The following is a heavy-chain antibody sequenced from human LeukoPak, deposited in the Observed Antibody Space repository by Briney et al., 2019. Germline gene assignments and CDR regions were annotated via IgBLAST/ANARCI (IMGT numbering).Heavy chain of an antibody. D-gene: IGHD5-12*01. CDR1: GYTFTSYG. J-gene: IGHJ4*02. CDR2: ISAYNGNT. Sequence: ASVKVSCKASGYTFTSYGISWVRQAPGQGLEWMGWISAYNGNTNYAQKLQGRVTMTTDTSTSTAYMELRSLRSDDTAVYYCARVHVDIVATTFFDYWGQGTLVTVSS. V-gene: IGHV1-18*01. CDR3: ARVHVDIVATTFFDY.